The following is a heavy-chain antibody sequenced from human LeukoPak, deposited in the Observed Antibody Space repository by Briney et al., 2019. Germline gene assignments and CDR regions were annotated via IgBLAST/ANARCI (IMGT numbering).Heavy chain of an antibody. J-gene: IGHJ4*02. Sequence: GGSLRLSCAASGFTFSSYSMNWVRQAPGKGLEWVSTISSGSSYIYYADSVKGRFTISRDNAKNSLYLQMNSLRAEDTAVYYCARDLSSSGWYATLDYWGQGTLVTVSS. D-gene: IGHD6-19*01. CDR1: GFTFSSYS. CDR3: ARDLSSSGWYATLDY. V-gene: IGHV3-21*01. CDR2: ISSGSSYI.